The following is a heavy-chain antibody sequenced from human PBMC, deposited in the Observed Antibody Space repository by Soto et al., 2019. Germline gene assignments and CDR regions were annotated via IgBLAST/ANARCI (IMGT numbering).Heavy chain of an antibody. V-gene: IGHV3-7*01. CDR1: GFTFITYW. CDR3: VRDWSTFWGMDV. J-gene: IGHJ6*02. CDR2: IKQDGSEK. Sequence: GGSLPLSCAASGFTFITYWMNWVRQAPGKGLEWVANIKQDGSEKYYVDSVKGRFAISRDNAKDSLFLQMNNLRAEDTAVYYCVRDWSTFWGMDVWGQGTTVTVSS.